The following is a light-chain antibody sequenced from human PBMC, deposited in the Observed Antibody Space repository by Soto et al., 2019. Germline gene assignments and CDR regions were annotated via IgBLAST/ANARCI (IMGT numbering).Light chain of an antibody. CDR2: KAS. V-gene: IGKV1-5*03. CDR3: QQYNNYPQT. CDR1: QSISSW. Sequence: DVQVTQSPSTLSASVGDRVTITCRASQSISSWLAWYQQKPGKAPKLLIYKASSLESGVPSRFSGSGSGTDFALSISSLQPDDFATYYCQQYNNYPQTFGQGTKVEIK. J-gene: IGKJ1*01.